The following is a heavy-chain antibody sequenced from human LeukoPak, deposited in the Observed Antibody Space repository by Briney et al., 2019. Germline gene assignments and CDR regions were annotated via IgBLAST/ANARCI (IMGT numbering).Heavy chain of an antibody. CDR1: GGSISSGSYY. D-gene: IGHD1-1*01. CDR2: IYTSGST. V-gene: IGHV4-61*02. J-gene: IGHJ3*02. Sequence: SQTLSLTCTVSGGSISSGSYYWSWIRQPAGKGLEWIGRIYTSGSTNYNPSLRSRVTISVDTSKNQFSLKLSSVTAADTAVYYCATGTTGTAAFDIWGQGTMVTVSS. CDR3: ATGTTGTAAFDI.